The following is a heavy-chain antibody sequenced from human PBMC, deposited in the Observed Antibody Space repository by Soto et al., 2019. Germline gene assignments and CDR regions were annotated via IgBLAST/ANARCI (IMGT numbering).Heavy chain of an antibody. V-gene: IGHV4-39*01. CDR1: GGSISSISYY. CDR3: ARRGTIAARPDIARWFDP. CDR2: IYYSGST. D-gene: IGHD6-6*01. Sequence: QLQVQESGPGLVKPSETLSLTCTVSGGSISSISYYWGWIRQPPGKGLEWIGTIYYSGSTYYNPALNSRVTIAGDPSKNQFSLKLGSVPAADTAVYYCARRGTIAARPDIARWFDPWGPGTLVTVSS. J-gene: IGHJ5*02.